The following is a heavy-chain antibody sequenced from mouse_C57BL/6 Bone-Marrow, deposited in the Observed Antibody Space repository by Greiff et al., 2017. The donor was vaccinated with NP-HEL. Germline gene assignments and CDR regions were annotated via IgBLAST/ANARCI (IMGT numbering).Heavy chain of an antibody. V-gene: IGHV5-9-1*02. CDR3: TRDPGPGGYFDY. CDR2: ISSGGDYI. CDR1: GFTFSSSA. J-gene: IGHJ2*01. Sequence: EVKLVESGEGLVKPGGSLKLSCAASGFTFSSSAMSWVRQTPEKRLEWVAYISSGGDYIYYADTVKGRFTISRDNARNTLYLQMSSLKSEDTAMYYCTRDPGPGGYFDYWGQGTTLTVSS.